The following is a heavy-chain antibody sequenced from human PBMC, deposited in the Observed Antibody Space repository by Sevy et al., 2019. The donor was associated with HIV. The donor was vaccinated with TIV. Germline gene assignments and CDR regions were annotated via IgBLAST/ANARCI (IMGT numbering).Heavy chain of an antibody. Sequence: SETLSLTCTVSGGSISSYYWSWIRQPPGKGPEWIGYIYYSGSTNYNPSLKSRVTISVDTSKNQFSLKLSSVTAADMAVYYCARGDPRGYYIQWGQGTLVTVSS. D-gene: IGHD3-22*01. CDR1: GGSISSYY. J-gene: IGHJ4*02. CDR3: ARGDPRGYYIQ. V-gene: IGHV4-59*01. CDR2: IYYSGST.